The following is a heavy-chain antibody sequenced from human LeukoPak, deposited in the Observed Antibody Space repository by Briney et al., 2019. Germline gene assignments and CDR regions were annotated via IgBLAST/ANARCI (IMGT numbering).Heavy chain of an antibody. CDR3: ARDPENKDAFDI. V-gene: IGHV3-74*01. CDR2: INFDGSST. D-gene: IGHD1-14*01. J-gene: IGHJ3*02. Sequence: GGSLRLSCAASGFTFGSYWMHWVRQAPGKGLVWVSRINFDGSSTSYADSVKGRFTISRDNAKNTLFLQMSSLRAEDTAVYYCARDPENKDAFDIWGQGTMVTVSS. CDR1: GFTFGSYW.